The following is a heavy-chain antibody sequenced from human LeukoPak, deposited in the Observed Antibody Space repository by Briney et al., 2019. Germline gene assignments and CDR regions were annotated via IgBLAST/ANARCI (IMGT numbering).Heavy chain of an antibody. Sequence: GRSLRLSCAASGFTFSSYGMNWVRQAPGKGLEWVSSISSSSSYIYYADSVKGRFTISRDNAKNSLYLQMNSLRAEDTAVYYCARTPRSGGSDVWGQGTTVTVSS. D-gene: IGHD6-19*01. J-gene: IGHJ6*02. CDR3: ARTPRSGGSDV. CDR2: ISSSSSYI. V-gene: IGHV3-21*01. CDR1: GFTFSSYG.